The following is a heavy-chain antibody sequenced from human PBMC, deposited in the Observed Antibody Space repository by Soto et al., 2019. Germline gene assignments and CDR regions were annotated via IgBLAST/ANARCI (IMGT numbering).Heavy chain of an antibody. CDR2: MNPNSGNT. Sequence: ASVKVSCKASGYTFTSYDINWVRQATGQGLEWMGWMNPNSGNTGYAQKFQGRVTMTRNTSISTAYMELSSLRSEDTAVYYCASGLMDFYGDYADYWGQGTLVTVSS. D-gene: IGHD4-17*01. J-gene: IGHJ4*02. V-gene: IGHV1-8*01. CDR3: ASGLMDFYGDYADY. CDR1: GYTFTSYD.